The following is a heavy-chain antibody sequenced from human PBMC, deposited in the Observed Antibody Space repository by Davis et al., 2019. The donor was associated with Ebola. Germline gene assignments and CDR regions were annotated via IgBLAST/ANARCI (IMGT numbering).Heavy chain of an antibody. V-gene: IGHV1-8*02. CDR3: ARERNSLGSDF. Sequence: ASVKVSCKASGYTFTSYTMNWVRQASGQGLEWMGWMNPNSGNTGYAQKFQGRVTMTRDTSRPTAYMELSSLTSEDTAVYFCARERNSLGSDFWGQGTLISVSS. CDR1: GYTFTSYT. D-gene: IGHD5-18*01. CDR2: MNPNSGNT. J-gene: IGHJ4*02.